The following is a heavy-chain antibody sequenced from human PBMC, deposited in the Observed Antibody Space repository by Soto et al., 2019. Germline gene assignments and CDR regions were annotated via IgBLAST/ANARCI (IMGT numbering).Heavy chain of an antibody. CDR1: GGSISSSY. Sequence: SETLSLTCTVSGGSISSSYWSWNRQPPGKGLEWIGYIYYSGSTNYNPSLKSRVTISVDTSKNQFSLKLSSVTAADTAVYYCARAYGDYVFDYWGQGTLVTVSS. J-gene: IGHJ4*02. CDR3: ARAYGDYVFDY. D-gene: IGHD4-17*01. V-gene: IGHV4-59*01. CDR2: IYYSGST.